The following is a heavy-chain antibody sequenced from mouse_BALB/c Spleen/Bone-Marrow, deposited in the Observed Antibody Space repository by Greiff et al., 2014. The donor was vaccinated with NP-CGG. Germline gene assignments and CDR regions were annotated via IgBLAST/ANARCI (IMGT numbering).Heavy chain of an antibody. Sequence: EVQGVESGGGLVQPGGSLRLSCATSGFTFTDYYMNWVRQPPGKALEWLAFIRNKAYGYTTEYSASVKGRFTISRDNSQNILYLQMNTLRAEDSATYYCARDMGGLLFDSWGQGTTLSASS. J-gene: IGHJ2*01. CDR1: GFTFTDYY. CDR3: ARDMGGLLFDS. CDR2: IRNKAYGYTT. V-gene: IGHV7-3*02. D-gene: IGHD1-1*01.